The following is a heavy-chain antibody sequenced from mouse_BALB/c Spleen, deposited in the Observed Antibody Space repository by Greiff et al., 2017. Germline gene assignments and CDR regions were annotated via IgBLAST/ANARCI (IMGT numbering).Heavy chain of an antibody. V-gene: IGHV1-77*01. CDR3: ARGYYGSSYYFDY. CDR1: GYTFTDYV. Sequence: QVQLQQSGPELVKPGASVKMSCKASGYTFTDYVISWVKQRTGQGLEWIGEIYPGSGSTYYNEKFKGKATLTADKSSNTAYMQLSSLTSEESAVYFCARGYYGSSYYFDYWGQGTTLTVSS. J-gene: IGHJ2*01. D-gene: IGHD1-1*01. CDR2: IYPGSGST.